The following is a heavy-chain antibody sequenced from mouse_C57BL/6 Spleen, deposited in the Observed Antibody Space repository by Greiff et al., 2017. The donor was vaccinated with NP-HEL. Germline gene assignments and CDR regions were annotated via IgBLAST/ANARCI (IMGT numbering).Heavy chain of an antibody. CDR1: GYTFTDYY. J-gene: IGHJ4*01. V-gene: IGHV1-26*01. D-gene: IGHD1-1*01. Sequence: VQLQQSGPELVKPGASVKISCKASGYTFTDYYMNWVKQSHGKSLEWIGDINPNNGGTSYNQKFKGKATLTVDKSSSTAYMELRSLTSEDSAVYYCARWYGSSYGYAMDYWGQGTSVTVSS. CDR3: ARWYGSSYGYAMDY. CDR2: INPNNGGT.